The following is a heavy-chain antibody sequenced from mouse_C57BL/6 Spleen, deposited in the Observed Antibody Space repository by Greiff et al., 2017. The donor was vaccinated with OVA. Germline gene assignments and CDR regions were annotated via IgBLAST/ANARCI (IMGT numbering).Heavy chain of an antibody. CDR2: IDPEDGET. CDR1: GFNIKDYY. Sequence: VQLQQSGAELVKPGASVKLSCTASGFNIKDYYMHWVKQRTEQGLEWIGRIDPEDGETKYAPNFQGKATITADTSSNTAYLQLRSLTSEDTAVYYCASSYSNHYYAMDYWGQGTSVTVSS. J-gene: IGHJ4*01. D-gene: IGHD2-5*01. V-gene: IGHV14-2*01. CDR3: ASSYSNHYYAMDY.